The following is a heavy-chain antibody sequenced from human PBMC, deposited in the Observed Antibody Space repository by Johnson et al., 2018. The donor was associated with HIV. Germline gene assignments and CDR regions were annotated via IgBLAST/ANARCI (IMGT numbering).Heavy chain of an antibody. CDR2: IGTAGDT. Sequence: EVQLVESGGGLVQPGGSLRLSCAASGFTFSSYDMHWVRQATGKGLEWVSAIGTAGDTYYPGSVKGRFTISRENAKNSLYLQMNSLRAEDTALYYCARGGYGSGSYFDDAFDIWGQGTMFTVSS. CDR3: ARGGYGSGSYFDDAFDI. CDR1: GFTFSSYD. D-gene: IGHD3-10*01. V-gene: IGHV3-13*01. J-gene: IGHJ3*02.